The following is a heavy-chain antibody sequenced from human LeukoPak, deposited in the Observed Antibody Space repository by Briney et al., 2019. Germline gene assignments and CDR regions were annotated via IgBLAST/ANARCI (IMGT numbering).Heavy chain of an antibody. CDR1: GGSISSSSYY. Sequence: SETLSLTCTVSGGSISSSSYYWGWIRQPPGKGLEWIGSIYYSGSTYYNPSLKSRVTISVDTSKNQFSLKLSSVTAADTAVYYCARQAAVQLWFSGFDYWGQGTLVTVSS. CDR3: ARQAAVQLWFSGFDY. V-gene: IGHV4-39*01. CDR2: IYYSGST. D-gene: IGHD5-18*01. J-gene: IGHJ4*02.